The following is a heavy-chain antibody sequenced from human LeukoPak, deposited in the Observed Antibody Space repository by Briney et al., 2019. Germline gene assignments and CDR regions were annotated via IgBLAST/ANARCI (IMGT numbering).Heavy chain of an antibody. J-gene: IGHJ4*02. CDR2: INGNGDST. D-gene: IGHD4/OR15-4a*01. V-gene: IGHV3-23*01. CDR1: GFTFSNYA. Sequence: TGGSLRLSCATSGFTFSNYAMNWVRQAPGKGLEWVSAINGNGDSTYYADSVKGRFTISRDNSKNTLYLQVNSLRAEDTAVYYCAKGPLTRFDYWGQGTLVTVSS. CDR3: AKGPLTRFDY.